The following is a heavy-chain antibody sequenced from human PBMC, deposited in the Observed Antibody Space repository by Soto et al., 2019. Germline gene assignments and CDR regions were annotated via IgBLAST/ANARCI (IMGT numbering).Heavy chain of an antibody. J-gene: IGHJ6*03. V-gene: IGHV4-59*08. CDR1: GGSVSRYY. CDR3: ERIGGYYHYMEV. D-gene: IGHD3-22*01. Sequence: PTDALSLTCTVSGGSVSRYYWSWVRQPPGKGLEWIGYIYYSGGTNYHPSLKSRVTISVATSKTQFSLKLSSVTTADTAVYYCERIGGYYHYMEVRGKGTTVTVSS. CDR2: IYYSGGT.